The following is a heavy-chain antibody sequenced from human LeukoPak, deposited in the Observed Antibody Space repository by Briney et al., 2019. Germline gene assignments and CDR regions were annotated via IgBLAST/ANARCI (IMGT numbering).Heavy chain of an antibody. J-gene: IGHJ5*02. CDR1: GFTFSTYW. V-gene: IGHV3-74*01. D-gene: IGHD4-11*01. CDR2: INREGSST. Sequence: TGGSLRLSCAASGFTFSTYWMHWVRQAPGKGLVWVSQINREGSSTSYADSVKGRFTISRDNAKNTLYLQMNSLRDEDTAVYYCPRGYNNYDNNWFDPWGQGTLVTVSS. CDR3: PRGYNNYDNNWFDP.